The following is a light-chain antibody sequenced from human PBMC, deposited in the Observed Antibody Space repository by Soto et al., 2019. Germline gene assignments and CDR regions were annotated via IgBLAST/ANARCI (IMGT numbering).Light chain of an antibody. Sequence: DIVMTQSPDSLAVSLGERATINCKSSQSVLYSSNNKNCLAWYQQKPGQPPKLFISWASTRESGVPDRFSGSGSGTDFTLTISSLQAEDVAVYYCQQHYTTPYTFGRGTKLGIK. CDR3: QQHYTTPYT. V-gene: IGKV4-1*01. CDR1: QSVLYSSNNKNC. J-gene: IGKJ2*01. CDR2: WAS.